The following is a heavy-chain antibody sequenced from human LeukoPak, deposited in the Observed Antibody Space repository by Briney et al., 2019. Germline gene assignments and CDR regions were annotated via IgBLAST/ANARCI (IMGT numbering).Heavy chain of an antibody. Sequence: SETLSLTCTVSADSFSGYLWAWIRQPPGKGLEWIGYVSDRGSTNYNPFLNSRPSISLDTAKNQFSLKLRSVTAADTAVYYCARSHGLYWGEGTLVTVSS. J-gene: IGHJ4*02. CDR1: ADSFSGYL. V-gene: IGHV4-59*01. CDR2: VSDRGST. CDR3: ARSHGLY.